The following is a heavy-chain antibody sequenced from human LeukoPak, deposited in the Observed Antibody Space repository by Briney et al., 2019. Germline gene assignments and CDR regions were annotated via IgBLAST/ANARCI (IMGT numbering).Heavy chain of an antibody. J-gene: IGHJ4*02. V-gene: IGHV4-59*08. Sequence: SETLSLTCTVSGGSIRNYYWSWIRQPPGKGLEWIGSINYSGNTNSNPSLKSRVTILVDTSKNQFSLRLSSVTAADTAVYYCARQRGPFCSGSTCYQYHFDYWGQGTLVTVSS. CDR3: ARQRGPFCSGSTCYQYHFDY. CDR1: GGSIRNYY. D-gene: IGHD2-15*01. CDR2: INYSGNT.